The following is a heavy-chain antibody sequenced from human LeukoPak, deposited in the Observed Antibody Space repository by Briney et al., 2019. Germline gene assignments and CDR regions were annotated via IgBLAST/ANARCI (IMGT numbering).Heavy chain of an antibody. Sequence: GGSLRLSCTGSGFSPGYYLMASVRQAPGKGLEWVGFIRRKVYGGTPEYAASVKGRFTISRDDSKSIAYLQMDTLKIEDAGVYYCCRAGYIFLEDSPTALLVPANFDYWGQGTLLIVSS. D-gene: IGHD2/OR15-2a*01. CDR3: CRAGYIFLEDSPTALLVPANFDY. V-gene: IGHV3-49*04. CDR1: GFSPGYYL. J-gene: IGHJ4*02. CDR2: IRRKVYGGTP.